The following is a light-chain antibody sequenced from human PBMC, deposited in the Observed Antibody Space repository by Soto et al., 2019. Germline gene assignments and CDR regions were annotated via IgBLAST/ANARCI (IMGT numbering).Light chain of an antibody. J-gene: IGKJ4*01. CDR1: QSVSSY. Sequence: EIVLTQSPATLSLSPGERATLSCRASQSVSSYLAWYQQKPGQAPRLLIYDASNRATGIPARFSGSGSGTDFTLTISSLEPEDFAVYYCQQRSNLPPVTFGGGTNVQIK. V-gene: IGKV3-11*01. CDR2: DAS. CDR3: QQRSNLPPVT.